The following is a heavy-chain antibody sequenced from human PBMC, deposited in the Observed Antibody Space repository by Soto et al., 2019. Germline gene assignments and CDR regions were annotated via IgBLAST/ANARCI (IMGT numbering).Heavy chain of an antibody. CDR1: GGTFSSYS. CDR3: ATRYSYVHF. D-gene: IGHD5-18*01. J-gene: IGHJ4*02. Sequence: ASVKVSCKASGGTFSSYSINWVRQAPGQGLEWMGWINPNSGDTNYAQRFQGRVTMTRDTSFSTAYMELSSPRSDDTAVYYCATRYSYVHFWGQGTLVTVSS. CDR2: INPNSGDT. V-gene: IGHV1-2*02.